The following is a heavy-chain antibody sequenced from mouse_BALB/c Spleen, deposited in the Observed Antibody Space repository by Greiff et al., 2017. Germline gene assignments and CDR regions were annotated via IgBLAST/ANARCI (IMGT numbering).Heavy chain of an antibody. CDR1: GFTFSSYG. CDR3: AREAIYYDFDY. D-gene: IGHD2-4*01. J-gene: IGHJ2*01. CDR2: INSNGGST. V-gene: IGHV5-6-3*01. Sequence: EVHLVESGGGLVQPGGSLKLSCAASGFTFSSYGMSWVRQTPDKRLELVATINSNGGSTYYPDSVKGRFTISRDNAKNTLYLQMSSLKSEDTAMYYCAREAIYYDFDYWGQGTTLTVSS.